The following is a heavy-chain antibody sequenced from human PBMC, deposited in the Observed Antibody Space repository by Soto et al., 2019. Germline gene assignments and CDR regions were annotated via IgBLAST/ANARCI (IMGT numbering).Heavy chain of an antibody. D-gene: IGHD6-19*01. J-gene: IGHJ6*02. Sequence: QVQLVESGGGVVQPGRSLRLSCAASGFTFSSYAMHWVRQAPGKGLEWVAVISYDGSNKYYADSVKGRFTISRDNSKNTLYRQMNSLRAEDTAVYYCARGGSGWGMDVWGQGTTVTVSS. V-gene: IGHV3-30-3*01. CDR3: ARGGSGWGMDV. CDR2: ISYDGSNK. CDR1: GFTFSSYA.